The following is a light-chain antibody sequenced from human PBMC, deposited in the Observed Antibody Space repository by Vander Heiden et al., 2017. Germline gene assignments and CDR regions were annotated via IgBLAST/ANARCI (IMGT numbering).Light chain of an antibody. J-gene: IGKJ1*01. CDR1: QSLLQSNGYNY. V-gene: IGKV2-28*01. Sequence: DIVMTQFPLSLPVTPGEPASISSRSSQSLLQSNGYNYLDWYLQKPGQSPQLLIYLGSNRVSGVPDRFSGSGSGTDFTLKISRVEAEDVGVYYCMQALQTPWTFGQGTKVEIK. CDR3: MQALQTPWT. CDR2: LGS.